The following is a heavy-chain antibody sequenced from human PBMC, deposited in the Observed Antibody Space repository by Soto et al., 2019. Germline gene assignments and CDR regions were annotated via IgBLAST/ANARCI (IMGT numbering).Heavy chain of an antibody. CDR3: ARELGAAPNYYYGMDV. CDR2: INPNSGGT. V-gene: IGHV1-2*04. J-gene: IGHJ6*02. Sequence: GASVKVSCKASGYTFTGYYMHWVRQAPGQGLEWMGWINPNSGGTNYAQKFQGWVTMTRDTSISTAYVELSRLRSDDTAVYYCARELGAAPNYYYGMDVWGQGTTVTVSS. D-gene: IGHD6-6*01. CDR1: GYTFTGYY.